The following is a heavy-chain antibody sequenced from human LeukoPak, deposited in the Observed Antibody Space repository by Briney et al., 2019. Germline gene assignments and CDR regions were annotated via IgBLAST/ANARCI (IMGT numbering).Heavy chain of an antibody. Sequence: ASVKVSCKASGYTFTSYYMHWVRQAPGQGLEWMGIINPSGGSTSYAQKFQGRVTMTRDTSTSTVYMGLSSLRSEDTAVYYCARGTRYCSSTSCPLYYMDVWGKGTTVTVSS. CDR2: INPSGGST. J-gene: IGHJ6*03. V-gene: IGHV1-46*01. CDR1: GYTFTSYY. D-gene: IGHD2-2*01. CDR3: ARGTRYCSSTSCPLYYMDV.